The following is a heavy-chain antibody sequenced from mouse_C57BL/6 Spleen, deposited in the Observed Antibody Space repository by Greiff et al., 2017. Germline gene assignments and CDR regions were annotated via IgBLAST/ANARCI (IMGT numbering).Heavy chain of an antibody. D-gene: IGHD1-1*01. CDR1: GFTFSSYA. V-gene: IGHV5-4*01. CDR2: ISDGGSYT. Sequence: EVQGVESGGGLVKPGGSLKLSCAASGFTFSSYAMSWVRQTPEKRLEWVATISDGGSYTYYPDNVKGRFTISRDNAKNNLYLQMSHLKSEDTAMYYCARDGLRSGWYFDGWGTGTTVTVSS. CDR3: ARDGLRSGWYFDG. J-gene: IGHJ1*03.